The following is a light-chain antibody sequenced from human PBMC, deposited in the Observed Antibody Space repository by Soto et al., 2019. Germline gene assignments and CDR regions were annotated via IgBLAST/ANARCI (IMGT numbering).Light chain of an antibody. Sequence: EIVLTQSPGTLSLSPGERATLSCRASQSVSSSYLAWYQQKPGQAPRLLIYGASSRATGIPDRFSGSGSGTDLTLTISRLEPEDFAVYYCQQYGSSPMYTFGQGTKVDIK. CDR1: QSVSSSY. V-gene: IGKV3-20*01. J-gene: IGKJ2*01. CDR3: QQYGSSPMYT. CDR2: GAS.